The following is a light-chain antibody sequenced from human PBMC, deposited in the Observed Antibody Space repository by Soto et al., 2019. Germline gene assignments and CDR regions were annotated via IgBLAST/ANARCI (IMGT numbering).Light chain of an antibody. CDR3: ISYAGSSTYV. CDR1: SNDVAVYQD. J-gene: IGLJ1*01. CDR2: EVN. V-gene: IGLV2-8*01. Sequence: QSALTQPPSASGSPVQSVTISCTGTSNDVAVYQDVSWYQQHPGKAPKLIIYEVNKRPSGVPDRFSGSKSGSTASLTVSGLQPEDEAEYYCISYAGSSTYVFGTGTQVTVL.